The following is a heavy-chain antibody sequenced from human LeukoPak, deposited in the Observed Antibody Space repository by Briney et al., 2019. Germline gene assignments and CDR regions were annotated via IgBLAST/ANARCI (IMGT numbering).Heavy chain of an antibody. CDR3: ARGERYCSGGSCYSELDY. J-gene: IGHJ4*02. V-gene: IGHV1-69*13. D-gene: IGHD2-15*01. CDR1: GGTFSSYA. CDR2: IIPIFGTA. Sequence: GASVKVSCKASGGTFSSYAISWVRQAPGQGLEWMGGIIPIFGTANYAQKFQGRVTITADESTSTAYMDLSSLRSEDTAVYYCARGERYCSGGSCYSELDYWGQGTLVTVSS.